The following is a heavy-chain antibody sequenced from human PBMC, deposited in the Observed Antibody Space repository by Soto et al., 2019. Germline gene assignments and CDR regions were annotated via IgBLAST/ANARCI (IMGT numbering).Heavy chain of an antibody. CDR3: AGGSRQQRTPNWFDP. CDR1: GGTFSSYA. CDR2: IIPIFGTA. J-gene: IGHJ5*02. V-gene: IGHV1-69*06. D-gene: IGHD6-13*01. Sequence: SVKVSCKASGGTFSSYAISWVRQAPGQGLEWMGGIIPIFGTANYAQKFQGRVTIIADKSTSTAYMELSSLRSEDTAVYYCAGGSRQQRTPNWFDPWGQGTLVTVSS.